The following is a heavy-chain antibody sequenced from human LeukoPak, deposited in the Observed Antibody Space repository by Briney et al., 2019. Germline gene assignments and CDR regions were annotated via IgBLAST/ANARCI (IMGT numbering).Heavy chain of an antibody. D-gene: IGHD3-10*01. V-gene: IGHV4-59*01. J-gene: IGHJ5*02. CDR3: VRGRAYGSGKNWFDP. CDR1: GDSIRSYY. CDR2: IDDSGSA. Sequence: SETLSLTCTVSGDSIRSYYWSWIRQPPGKGLEWIGHIDDSGSANRHPSLRSRVTISVDTSKNQFSLKLSSVTAADTAVYFCVRGRAYGSGKNWFDPWGQGTQVTVSS.